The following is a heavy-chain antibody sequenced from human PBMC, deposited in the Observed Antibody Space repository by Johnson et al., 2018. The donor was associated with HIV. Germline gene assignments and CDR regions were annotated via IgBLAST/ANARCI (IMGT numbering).Heavy chain of an antibody. D-gene: IGHD5-24*01. J-gene: IGHJ3*02. CDR3: ARGYNGAFDI. V-gene: IGHV3-7*04. Sequence: VQLVESGGGLVQPGGSLRLSCAASGFTFNSHWMSWVRQAPGKGLEWVANIKADGSETYYVDSVKGRFTISRDNAKNSLFLQVNSLTAEDTAIYFCARGYNGAFDIWGQGTLVTVSS. CDR1: GFTFNSHW. CDR2: IKADGSET.